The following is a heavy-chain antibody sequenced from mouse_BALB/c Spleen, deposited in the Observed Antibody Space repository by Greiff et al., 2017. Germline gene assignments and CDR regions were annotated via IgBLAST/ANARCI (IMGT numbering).Heavy chain of an antibody. J-gene: IGHJ2*01. CDR3: TRAHIYDGYFDY. CDR2: ISSGGSYT. V-gene: IGHV5-6-4*01. Sequence: EVKLMESGGGLVKPGGSLKLSCAASGFTFSSYTMSWVRQTPEKRLEWVATISSGGSYTYYPDSVKGRFTISRDNAKNTLYLQMSSLKSEDTAMYYCTRAHIYDGYFDYWGQGTTLTVSS. D-gene: IGHD2-3*01. CDR1: GFTFSSYT.